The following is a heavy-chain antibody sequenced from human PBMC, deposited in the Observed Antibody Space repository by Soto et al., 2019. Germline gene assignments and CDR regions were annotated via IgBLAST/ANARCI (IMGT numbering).Heavy chain of an antibody. Sequence: GGSLRLSCAAAGFTFSGYVMHWVRQDTGKGLEWVAVTRHDGSNTYYADSVRGRFTISRDNSNKMLYLQMNSLRAEDTAVYYCARDGVGTTTYFGYFDYWGQGTLVTVSS. D-gene: IGHD1-26*01. V-gene: IGHV3-33*01. CDR3: ARDGVGTTTYFGYFDY. J-gene: IGHJ4*02. CDR1: GFTFSGYV. CDR2: TRHDGSNT.